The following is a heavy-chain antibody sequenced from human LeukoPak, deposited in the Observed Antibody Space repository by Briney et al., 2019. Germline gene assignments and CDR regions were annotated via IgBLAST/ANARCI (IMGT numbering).Heavy chain of an antibody. V-gene: IGHV1-8*01. CDR2: MNPKTGNT. Sequence: ASVKVSCKASGYTFSNYDINWVRQATGQGLEWMGWMNPKTGNTGYAQNFQGRVTMTRDTSESTAYMELSSLRSDDTAVYYCALISYCTSVTCYFLDYWGQGTLVSVSS. J-gene: IGHJ4*02. CDR1: GYTFSNYD. CDR3: ALISYCTSVTCYFLDY. D-gene: IGHD2-8*01.